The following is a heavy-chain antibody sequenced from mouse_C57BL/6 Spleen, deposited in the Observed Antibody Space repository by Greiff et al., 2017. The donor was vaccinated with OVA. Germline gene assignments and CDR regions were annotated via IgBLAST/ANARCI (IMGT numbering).Heavy chain of an antibody. V-gene: IGHV1-81*01. CDR1: GYTFTSYG. CDR3: SWDGYGSFAY. D-gene: IGHD2-2*01. J-gene: IGHJ3*01. Sequence: QVQLKESGAELARPGASVKLSCKASGYTFTSYGISWVKQRTGQGLEWIGEIYPRSGNTYYNEKFKGKATLTADKSSSTAYMELRSLTSEDSAVYFCSWDGYGSFAYWGQGTLVTVSA. CDR2: IYPRSGNT.